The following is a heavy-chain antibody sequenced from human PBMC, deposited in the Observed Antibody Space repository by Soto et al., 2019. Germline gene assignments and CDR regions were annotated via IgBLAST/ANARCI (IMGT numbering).Heavy chain of an antibody. CDR3: AREVQVHTPAFVY. J-gene: IGHJ4*02. Sequence: QVQLVQSGAEMKKPGSSVKVSCQSSGGTFNTYAMNWVRQAPGQGPEWMGDISPMFGAANYAPKFQGRVTITAGECTGTSYMQLSSLTSEDTALYVCAREVQVHTPAFVYWGQGTLVTVSS. D-gene: IGHD3-10*01. CDR1: GGTFNTYA. CDR2: ISPMFGAA. V-gene: IGHV1-69*19.